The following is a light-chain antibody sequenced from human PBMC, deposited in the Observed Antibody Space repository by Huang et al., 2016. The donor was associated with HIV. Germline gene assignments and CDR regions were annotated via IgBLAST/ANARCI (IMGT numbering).Light chain of an antibody. J-gene: IGKJ2*01. V-gene: IGKV1-39*01. Sequence: DIQVTQSPSSLSASVGDRVTITGRASQSIRTYLNWYQQRPGAAPNLLIFATDSLQSGAPSRFSGNGSGRDFTLTITNLQPEDFATYYCQQSFATPYTFGQGTTLEIK. CDR3: QQSFATPYT. CDR1: QSIRTY. CDR2: ATD.